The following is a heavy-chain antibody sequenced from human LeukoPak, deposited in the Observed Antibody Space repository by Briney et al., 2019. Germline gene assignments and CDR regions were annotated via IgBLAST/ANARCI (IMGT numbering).Heavy chain of an antibody. Sequence: GGSLRLSCSASGFTFSSFAMSCVRQARGKGLELVAFISGSGGSTYHADSVKGQFTISIDKKKNTLYLKMTSLRDEDTAVYYCAKEVGNFDFWGQGTLVTVSS. CDR1: GFTFSSFA. V-gene: IGHV3-23*01. D-gene: IGHD7-27*01. CDR2: ISGSGGST. J-gene: IGHJ4*02. CDR3: AKEVGNFDF.